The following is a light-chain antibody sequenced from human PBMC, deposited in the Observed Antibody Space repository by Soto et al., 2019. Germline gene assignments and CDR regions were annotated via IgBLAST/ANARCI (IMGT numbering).Light chain of an antibody. Sequence: QSVLTQPASVSGSPGQSITISCTGANSDIGDWNYVSWYQQYPGKAPKVIIYEVNYRPSGVSYRFSGSKSGNTASLTTSGLQAEDEADYYCSSFSSGTTLFVFGGGTQLTVL. CDR1: NSDIGDWNY. CDR3: SSFSSGTTLFV. CDR2: EVN. V-gene: IGLV2-14*01. J-gene: IGLJ7*01.